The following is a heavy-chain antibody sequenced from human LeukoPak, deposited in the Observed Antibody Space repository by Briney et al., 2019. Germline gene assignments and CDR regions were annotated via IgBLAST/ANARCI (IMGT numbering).Heavy chain of an antibody. J-gene: IGHJ6*02. CDR2: ISSTGSAI. CDR1: GFTLTDYY. CDR3: ARVLVSWSGYPRAVDMYV. Sequence: GGSLRLSCAASGFTLTDYYMSGSPQAPGGGLGWVSYISSTGSAIYYADPVKGRFTLPRNNAKNTLSLQMNSLRAENTAVYSCARVLVSWSGYPRAVDMYVWGQGTTVTVSS. D-gene: IGHD3-3*01. V-gene: IGHV3-11*01.